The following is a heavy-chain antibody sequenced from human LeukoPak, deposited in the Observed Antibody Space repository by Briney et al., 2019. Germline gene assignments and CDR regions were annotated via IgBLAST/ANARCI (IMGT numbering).Heavy chain of an antibody. J-gene: IGHJ4*02. CDR3: AKSSYYDASGYYREYYFDY. D-gene: IGHD3-22*01. V-gene: IGHV3-53*01. CDR2: IYSGGST. CDR1: GFTVSSNY. Sequence: QSGGSLRLSCAASGFTVSSNYMSWVRQAPGKGLEWVSVIYSGGSTYYADSVKGRFTISRDKTKNTLYLQMNSLRAEDTAVYYCAKSSYYDASGYYREYYFDYWGQGTLVTVSS.